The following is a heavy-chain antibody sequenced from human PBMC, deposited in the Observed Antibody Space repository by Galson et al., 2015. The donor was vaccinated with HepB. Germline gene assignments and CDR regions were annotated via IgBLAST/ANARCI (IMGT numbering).Heavy chain of an antibody. Sequence: QSGAEVKKPGESLKISCKGSGYSFTSYWIGWVRQMPGKGLEWMGIIYPGDSDTRYSPSFQGHVTISADKSISTAYLQWSSLKASDTAMYYCARLNYYDSSGYPPSNNWFDPWGQGTLVTVSS. V-gene: IGHV5-51*01. D-gene: IGHD3-22*01. J-gene: IGHJ5*02. CDR3: ARLNYYDSSGYPPSNNWFDP. CDR1: GYSFTSYW. CDR2: IYPGDSDT.